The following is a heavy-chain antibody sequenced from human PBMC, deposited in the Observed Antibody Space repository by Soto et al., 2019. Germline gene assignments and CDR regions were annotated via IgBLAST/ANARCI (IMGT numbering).Heavy chain of an antibody. D-gene: IGHD3-16*01. CDR3: ARGLVGEPGGLDF. J-gene: IGHJ4*02. CDR1: GGTFNGYI. V-gene: IGHV1-69*01. CDR2: IIFTFNTA. Sequence: QVQLVQSGAEVKKPGSSVKVSCKPSGGTFNGYIITWVRQAPGQGLEWIGGIIFTFNTANYAEKFQGRVSLSADQGTSTAYMELTSLTSEDTAVFYCARGLVGEPGGLDFWGQGTLVSVSS.